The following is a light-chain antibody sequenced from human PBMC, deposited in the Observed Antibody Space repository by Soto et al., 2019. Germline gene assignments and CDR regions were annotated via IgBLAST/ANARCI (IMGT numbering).Light chain of an antibody. J-gene: IGKJ4*01. CDR3: QQYNNWPLT. V-gene: IGKV3-15*01. CDR2: GAS. Sequence: EKVMTQSPATLSVSPGERATLSCRASQSVSSDLAWYQQKPGQAPRLLIYGASTRATGVPASFSGSGSGTEFTLTISSLQSEDFAVYYCQQYNNWPLTFVGGTPVAIK. CDR1: QSVSSD.